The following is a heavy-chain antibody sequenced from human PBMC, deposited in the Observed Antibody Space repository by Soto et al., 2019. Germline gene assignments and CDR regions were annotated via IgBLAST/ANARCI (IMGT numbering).Heavy chain of an antibody. Sequence: ASVKVSCKASGYTFTSYGISWVRHAPGQGLEWMGWISAYNGNTNYAQKLQGRVTMTTDTSTSTAYMELRSLRSDDTAVYYCARGRAARLVRDYYYGMDVWGQGTTVTVSS. J-gene: IGHJ6*02. CDR2: ISAYNGNT. V-gene: IGHV1-18*04. D-gene: IGHD6-6*01. CDR3: ARGRAARLVRDYYYGMDV. CDR1: GYTFTSYG.